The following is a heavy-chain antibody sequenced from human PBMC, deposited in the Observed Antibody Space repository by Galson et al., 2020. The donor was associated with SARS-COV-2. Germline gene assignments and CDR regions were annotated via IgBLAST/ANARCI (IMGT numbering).Heavy chain of an antibody. CDR2: ISYDGLNA. CDR3: ARDSSGEGYYYGMDV. J-gene: IGHJ6*02. V-gene: IGHV3-30*03. CDR1: GFTFTTYP. D-gene: IGHD7-27*01. Sequence: GESLKISCVASGFTFTTYPMHWVRQAPGKGLEWVAVISYDGLNAQYADSVKARFTISRENSQNTVYLQMNSLRVEDTALYYCARDSSGEGYYYGMDVWGQGTTVTVSS.